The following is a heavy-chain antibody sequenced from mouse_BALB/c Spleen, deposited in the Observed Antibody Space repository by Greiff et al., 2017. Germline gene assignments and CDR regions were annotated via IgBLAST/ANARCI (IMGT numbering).Heavy chain of an antibody. CDR1: GFNIKDTY. Sequence: VHVKQSGAELVKPGASVKLSCTASGFNIKDTYMHWVKQRPEQGLEWIGRIDPANGNTKYDPKFQGKATITADTSSNTAYLQLSSLTSEDTAVYYCARSLGWYFDVWGAGTTVTVSS. CDR2: IDPANGNT. V-gene: IGHV14-3*02. J-gene: IGHJ1*01. CDR3: ARSLGWYFDV.